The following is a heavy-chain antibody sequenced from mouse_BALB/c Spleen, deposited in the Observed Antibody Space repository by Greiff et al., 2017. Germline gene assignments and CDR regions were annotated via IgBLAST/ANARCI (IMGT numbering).Heavy chain of an antibody. Sequence: EVKLEESGGGLVQPGGSMKLSCVASGFTFSNYWMNWVRQSPEKGLEWVAEIRLKSNNYATHYAESVKGRFTISRDDSKSSVYLQMNNLRAEDTGIYYCTRETGSYFDYWGQGTTLTVSS. J-gene: IGHJ2*01. D-gene: IGHD6-1*02. CDR2: IRLKSNNYAT. V-gene: IGHV6-6*02. CDR1: GFTFSNYW. CDR3: TRETGSYFDY.